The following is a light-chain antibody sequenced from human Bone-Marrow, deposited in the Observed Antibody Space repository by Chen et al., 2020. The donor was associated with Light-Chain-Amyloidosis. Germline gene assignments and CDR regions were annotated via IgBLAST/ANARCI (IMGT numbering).Light chain of an antibody. J-gene: IGLJ2*01. V-gene: IGLV3-25*03. Sequence: SYELTQPPSVSVSPGQTARLTCSGDDLPTKYAYWYQQKPGQAPVLVIHRDTERPSGISERFWGSSSGTTATLTISGVQAEDEADYHCQSADSSGTYEVIFGGGTKLTVL. CDR2: RDT. CDR3: QSADSSGTYEVI. CDR1: DLPTKY.